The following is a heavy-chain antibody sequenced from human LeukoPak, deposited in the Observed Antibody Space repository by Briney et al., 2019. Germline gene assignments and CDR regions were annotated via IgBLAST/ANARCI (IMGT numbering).Heavy chain of an antibody. J-gene: IGHJ5*02. Sequence: SETLSLTCTVSGGSISSSSYYWGWIRQPPGKGLGWIGSTYYSGSTYYNPSLKSRVTISVDTSKNQFSLKLSSVTAADTAVYYCARVNYYDSSDFNWFDPWGQGTLVTVSS. D-gene: IGHD3-22*01. CDR3: ARVNYYDSSDFNWFDP. V-gene: IGHV4-39*07. CDR1: GGSISSSSYY. CDR2: TYYSGST.